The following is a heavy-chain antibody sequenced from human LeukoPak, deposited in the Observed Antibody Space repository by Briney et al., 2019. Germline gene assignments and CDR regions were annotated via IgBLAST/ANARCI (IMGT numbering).Heavy chain of an antibody. CDR2: ISTSSTYI. D-gene: IGHD3-22*01. CDR1: GFTLRRYT. V-gene: IGHV3-21*01. CDR3: ARVGYYDSSDYYHEDGFDI. Sequence: GGSLRLSCAASGFTLRRYTMNWVRQAPGKGLEWVSSISTSSTYIYYADSVKGRSTISRDNAKNSLYLQMNSLRAEDTAVYYCARVGYYDSSDYYHEDGFDIWGQGTMVTVSS. J-gene: IGHJ3*02.